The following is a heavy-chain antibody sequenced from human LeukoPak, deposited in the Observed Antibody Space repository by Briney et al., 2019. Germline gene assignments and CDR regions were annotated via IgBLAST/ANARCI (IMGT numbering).Heavy chain of an antibody. J-gene: IGHJ4*02. CDR3: ARTSSAWYGDYFDY. CDR2: IYPDDSDT. D-gene: IGHD6-19*01. CDR1: GYDFTSYW. Sequence: GESLKISCKASGYDFTSYWIVWVRQMPGKGLECMGIIYPDDSDTRYNPSFQGQVTIPVDKSITTAYLQWSSLKASDTAMYYCARTSSAWYGDYFDYWGQGTLVTVSS. V-gene: IGHV5-51*01.